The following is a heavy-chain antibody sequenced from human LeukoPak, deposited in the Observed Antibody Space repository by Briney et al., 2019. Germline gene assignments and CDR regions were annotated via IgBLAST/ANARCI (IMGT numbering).Heavy chain of an antibody. Sequence: SETLSLTCAVSGYSISSGYYWGWIRQPPGKGLEWIGSIYHSGSTYYIPSLKSRVTISVDTSKNQFSLKLSSVTAADTAVYYCARDLSYYGSGSYVYWGQGTLVTVSS. CDR2: IYHSGST. CDR3: ARDLSYYGSGSYVY. D-gene: IGHD3-10*01. J-gene: IGHJ4*02. V-gene: IGHV4-38-2*02. CDR1: GYSISSGYY.